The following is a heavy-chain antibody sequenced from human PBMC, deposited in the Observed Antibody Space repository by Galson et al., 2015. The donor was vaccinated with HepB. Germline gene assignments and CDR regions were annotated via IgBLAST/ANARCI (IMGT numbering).Heavy chain of an antibody. V-gene: IGHV3-7*01. CDR1: GFTFSMYW. CDR3: SRDCPPGGGDCSSRY. J-gene: IGHJ4*02. D-gene: IGHD2-21*01. CDR2: IKEDGSAK. Sequence: SLRLSCAASGFTFSMYWMTWVRQAPGKGLEWVATIKEDGSAKYYVDSLKGRFTISRDNAQNSMFLQLNSLRADDTAVYYCSRDCPPGGGDCSSRYWGQGTLVTVSS.